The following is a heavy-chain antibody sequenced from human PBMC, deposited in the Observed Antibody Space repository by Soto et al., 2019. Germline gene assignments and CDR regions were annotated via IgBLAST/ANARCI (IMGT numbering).Heavy chain of an antibody. V-gene: IGHV3-30-3*01. J-gene: IGHJ6*02. CDR1: GFTFSSFA. Sequence: GGSLRLSCAASGFTFSSFAMHWVRQAPGRGLEWVTLISYDGSEEYYADSVKGRFTISRDDSQNTVHLQMNSLRAEDTAVYYCARGKVPEYYYYGMDVWGQGTTVTVSS. D-gene: IGHD2-2*01. CDR2: ISYDGSEE. CDR3: ARGKVPEYYYYGMDV.